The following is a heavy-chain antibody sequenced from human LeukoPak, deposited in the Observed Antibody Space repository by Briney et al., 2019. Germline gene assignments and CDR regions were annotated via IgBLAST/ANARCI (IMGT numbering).Heavy chain of an antibody. V-gene: IGHV1-2*02. CDR2: INPNSGGT. CDR3: ARPLGVVIPYNWFDP. D-gene: IGHD3-3*01. J-gene: IGHJ5*02. Sequence: ASVKVSCKASGYTFTCYYMHWVRQAPGQGLEWMAWINPNSGGTNYAQKFQGRVTMTRDTSISTAYMELSRLRSDDTAVYYCARPLGVVIPYNWFDPWGQGTLVTVSS. CDR1: GYTFTCYY.